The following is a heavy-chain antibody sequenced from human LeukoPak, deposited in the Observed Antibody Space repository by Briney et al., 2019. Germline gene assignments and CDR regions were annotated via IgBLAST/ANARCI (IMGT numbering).Heavy chain of an antibody. Sequence: GGSLRLSCAASGFTFSGFWMHWVRQAPGKGLVWVSCISFDGSDATYADSVKGRFTISRDNAKNTLHLQMDSLTVEDTAVYYCAKDREFFGVAGTTVFDYWGQGTLVTVSS. CDR2: ISFDGSDA. V-gene: IGHV3-74*01. J-gene: IGHJ4*02. CDR1: GFTFSGFW. CDR3: AKDREFFGVAGTTVFDY. D-gene: IGHD3-3*01.